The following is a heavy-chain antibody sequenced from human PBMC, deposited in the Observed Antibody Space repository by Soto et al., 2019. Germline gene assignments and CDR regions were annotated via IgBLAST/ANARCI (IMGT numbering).Heavy chain of an antibody. V-gene: IGHV4-34*01. CDR1: GGSFSGYY. J-gene: IGHJ4*02. Sequence: SETLSLTCAVYGGSFSGYYWSWIRQPPGKGLEWIAEINHSGSTNYNPSLKSRVTISVDTSKNQFSLKLSSVTAADTAVYYCARGKYSSSVDYWGQGTLVTVSS. CDR3: ARGKYSSSVDY. D-gene: IGHD6-6*01. CDR2: INHSGST.